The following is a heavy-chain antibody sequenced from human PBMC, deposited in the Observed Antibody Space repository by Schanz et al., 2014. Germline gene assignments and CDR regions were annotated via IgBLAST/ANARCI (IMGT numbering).Heavy chain of an antibody. CDR3: AKGPYYYYYMDV. CDR2: ISDSGDTA. V-gene: IGHV3-23*01. Sequence: EVQLLESGGGLVQPGGSLRLSCAASGFTFSSYAMSWVRQAPGKGLEWVSLISDSGDTAYYADSVKGRFTISRDNAKNTLYLQMNSLRADDTAVYYCAKGPYYYYYMDVWGNGTTVTVSS. CDR1: GFTFSSYA. J-gene: IGHJ6*03.